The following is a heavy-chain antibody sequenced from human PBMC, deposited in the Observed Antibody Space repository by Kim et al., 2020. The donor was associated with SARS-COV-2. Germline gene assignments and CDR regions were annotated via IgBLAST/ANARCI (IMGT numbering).Heavy chain of an antibody. Sequence: GGSLRLSCAASGFTFSSYAMSWVRQAPGKGLEWVSAISGSGGSTYYADSVKGRFTISRDNSKNTLYLQMNSLRAEDTAVYYCANLLVGATTRFRGFDYWGQGTLVTVSS. CDR3: ANLLVGATTRFRGFDY. V-gene: IGHV3-23*01. J-gene: IGHJ4*02. CDR2: ISGSGGST. CDR1: GFTFSSYA. D-gene: IGHD1-26*01.